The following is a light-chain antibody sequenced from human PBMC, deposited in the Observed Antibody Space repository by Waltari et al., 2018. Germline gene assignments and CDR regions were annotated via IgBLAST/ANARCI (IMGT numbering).Light chain of an antibody. CDR2: GNS. CDR3: QSYDSSLSGGV. Sequence: QSVLTQPPSVSGAPGQRVTISCTGSSSNIGAGYDVHWYQQLPGTAPKLLIYGNSNRPSRALDRFSGSKSGASASLAITGLQAEDEADYYCQSYDSSLSGGVFGGGTKLTVL. CDR1: SSNIGAGYD. V-gene: IGLV1-40*01. J-gene: IGLJ2*01.